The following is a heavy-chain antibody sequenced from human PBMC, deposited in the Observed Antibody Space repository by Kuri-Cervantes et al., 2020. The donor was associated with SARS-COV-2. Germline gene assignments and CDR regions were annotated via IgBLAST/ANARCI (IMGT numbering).Heavy chain of an antibody. J-gene: IGHJ4*02. CDR1: GGTFSSYA. CDR2: IIPIFGTA. CDR3: ARDGYSGSYNYFDY. D-gene: IGHD1-26*01. V-gene: IGHV1-69*01. Sequence: VKVSCKASGGTFSSYAISWVRQAPGQGLEWMGGIIPIFGTANYAQKFQGRVTITADESTSTAYMELSSLRSEDTAVYYCARDGYSGSYNYFDYWGQGTLVTVSS.